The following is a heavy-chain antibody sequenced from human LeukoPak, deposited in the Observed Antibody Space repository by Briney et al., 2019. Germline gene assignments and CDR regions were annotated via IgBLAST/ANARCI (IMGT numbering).Heavy chain of an antibody. CDR3: ARVVGYYYYMDV. CDR1: GFTFSSYS. J-gene: IGHJ6*03. CDR2: ISSTSSYI. D-gene: IGHD1-26*01. Sequence: GGSLRLSCAASGFTFSSYSINWVRQAPEKGREWVSSISSTSSYIYYADSVKGRFTISRGNTKNSLYLQMNSLRAEDTAVYYCARVVGYYYYMDVWGKGTTVTVSS. V-gene: IGHV3-21*01.